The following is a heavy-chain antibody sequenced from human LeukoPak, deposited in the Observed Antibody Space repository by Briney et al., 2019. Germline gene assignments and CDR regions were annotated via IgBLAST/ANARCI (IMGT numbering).Heavy chain of an antibody. CDR2: IYSGGST. Sequence: GGSLRLSCAASGFTVSSNYMSWVRQAPGKGLEWVSVIYSGGSTYYADSVKGRFTISRDNSKNTLHLQMNSLRAEDTAVYYCARYYHEGYFDYWGQGTLVTVSS. V-gene: IGHV3-53*01. D-gene: IGHD3-10*01. J-gene: IGHJ4*02. CDR1: GFTVSSNY. CDR3: ARYYHEGYFDY.